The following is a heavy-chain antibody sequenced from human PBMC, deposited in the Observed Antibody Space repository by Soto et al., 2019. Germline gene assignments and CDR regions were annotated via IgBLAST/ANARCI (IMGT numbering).Heavy chain of an antibody. CDR3: GGALGGYSYGGFDY. J-gene: IGHJ4*01. Sequence: QVQLVQSGAEVKKPGSSVKVSCKSSGGTFSSYAITWVRQAPGQGLEWMGVIIPIFGTGNAAQEFQGSVTITAAESTRTAYMELSSLRCEDTAVYYCGGALGGYSYGGFDYWGHGTLVTVSS. CDR2: IIPIFGTG. V-gene: IGHV1-69*12. CDR1: GGTFSSYA. D-gene: IGHD5-18*01.